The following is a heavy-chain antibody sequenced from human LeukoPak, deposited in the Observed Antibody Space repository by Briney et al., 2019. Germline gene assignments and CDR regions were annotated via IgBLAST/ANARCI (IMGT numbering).Heavy chain of an antibody. CDR3: ARLAYPDYYYYGMDV. J-gene: IGHJ6*02. CDR1: GYSFTSYW. V-gene: IGHV5-51*01. D-gene: IGHD2-2*02. Sequence: GESLQISCKASGYSFTSYWIGWVRQLPGKGLEWMGIIYPGDSDTRYSPSFQGQVTISADKSISTAYLQWSSLKASDTAMYYCARLAYPDYYYYGMDVWGQGTTVTVSS. CDR2: IYPGDSDT.